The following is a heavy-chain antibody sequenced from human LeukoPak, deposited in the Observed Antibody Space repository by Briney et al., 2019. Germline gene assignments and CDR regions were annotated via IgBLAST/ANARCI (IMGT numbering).Heavy chain of an antibody. CDR3: AREERGSSYDY. V-gene: IGHV2-70*11. CDR1: GFSLSTSGMC. D-gene: IGHD6-13*01. CDR2: IDWDDGK. J-gene: IGHJ4*02. Sequence: SGPTLVNPTQTLTLTCTFSGFSLSTSGMCVSWIRQPPGKALDWLARIDWDDGKYYSTCLKTRLTVYKDTSKNQVVLAMTNMDPVDTATYYCAREERGSSYDYWGQGTLVTVSS.